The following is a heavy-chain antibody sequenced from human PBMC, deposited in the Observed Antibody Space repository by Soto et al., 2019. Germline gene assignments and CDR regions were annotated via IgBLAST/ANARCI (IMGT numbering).Heavy chain of an antibody. V-gene: IGHV1-69*01. Sequence: EVKKPGSSVKVSCKASGGTFSSYAISWVRQAPGQGLEWMGGIIPIFGTANYAKKFQGRVTITADEATSTAYMELSSLRSEDTAVYYCASGKQQLDWFDPWGQGTLVTVSS. CDR1: GGTFSSYA. D-gene: IGHD6-13*01. CDR3: ASGKQQLDWFDP. CDR2: IIPIFGTA. J-gene: IGHJ5*02.